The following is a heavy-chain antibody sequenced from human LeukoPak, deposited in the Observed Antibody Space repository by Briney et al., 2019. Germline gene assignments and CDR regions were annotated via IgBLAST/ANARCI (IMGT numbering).Heavy chain of an antibody. J-gene: IGHJ4*02. CDR3: ATSVGIVVVPAATPEPARGSQFDY. CDR2: IIPILGIA. Sequence: SVKVSCKASGGTFSSYAISWVRQALGQGLEWMGRIIPILGIANYAQKFQGRVTITADKSTSTAYMELSSLRSEDTAVYYCATSVGIVVVPAATPEPARGSQFDYWGQGTLATVSS. V-gene: IGHV1-69*04. D-gene: IGHD2-2*01. CDR1: GGTFSSYA.